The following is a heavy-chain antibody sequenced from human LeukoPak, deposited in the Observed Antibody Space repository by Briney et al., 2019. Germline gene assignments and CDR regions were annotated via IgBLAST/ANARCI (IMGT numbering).Heavy chain of an antibody. CDR1: GYTFTDYY. J-gene: IGHJ4*02. D-gene: IGHD3-22*01. V-gene: IGHV1-2*02. CDR3: ARSRGAYYDSSGYLFDY. Sequence: GASVKVSCKASGYTFTDYYIHWVRQAPGQRLEWMGWINPNSGGTNYAQKFQGRVTMTRDTSISTAYMELSRLRSDDTAVYYCARSRGAYYDSSGYLFDYWGQGTLVTVSS. CDR2: INPNSGGT.